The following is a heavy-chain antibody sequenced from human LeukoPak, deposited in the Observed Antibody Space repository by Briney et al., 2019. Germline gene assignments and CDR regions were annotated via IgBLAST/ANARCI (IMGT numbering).Heavy chain of an antibody. CDR3: ARGGQGDGYSADEAFDF. D-gene: IGHD5-24*01. CDR2: TYYRSKWYN. J-gene: IGHJ3*01. V-gene: IGHV6-1*01. CDR1: GDSVSGNSTA. Sequence: QTLSLTCAISGDSVSGNSTAYNWIRQSPSRGLEWLGRTYYRSKWYNDYAISVKSRITVNPDTSRNQLSLQLNSVTPEDTAVYYCARGGQGDGYSADEAFDFWGPGTMVTVSS.